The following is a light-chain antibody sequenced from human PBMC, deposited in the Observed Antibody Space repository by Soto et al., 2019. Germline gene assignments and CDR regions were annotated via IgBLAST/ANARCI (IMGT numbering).Light chain of an antibody. CDR3: SSLTTGSTYV. Sequence: QSVLTQPPSVSGSPGQSVTISCTGTSSDVGYNNRVSWYQQPPGTAPKLMIYKVTNRPSGVPDRFSASKSGNTSSLTISGLQAEDEADYYCSSLTTGSTYVFGTGTKVTVL. V-gene: IGLV2-18*02. J-gene: IGLJ1*01. CDR2: KVT. CDR1: SSDVGYNNR.